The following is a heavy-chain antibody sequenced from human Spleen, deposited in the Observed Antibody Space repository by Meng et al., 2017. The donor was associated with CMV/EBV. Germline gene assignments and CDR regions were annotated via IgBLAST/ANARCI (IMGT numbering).Heavy chain of an antibody. CDR1: GGTLSSYT. CDR3: ARDWLGAFDI. D-gene: IGHD3-9*01. J-gene: IGHJ3*02. CDR2: ILPILGIV. Sequence: SCKASGGTLSSYTVSWVRQAPGQGLEWMGRILPILGIVNYPQKFQGRVTITADKSTSTAYMELSSLRSEDTAVYYCARDWLGAFDIWGQGTMVTVSS. V-gene: IGHV1-69*04.